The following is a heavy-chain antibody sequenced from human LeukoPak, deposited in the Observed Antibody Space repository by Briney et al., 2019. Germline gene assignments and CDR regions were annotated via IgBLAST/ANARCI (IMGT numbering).Heavy chain of an antibody. D-gene: IGHD4-17*01. CDR1: GFTFSSYW. CDR3: ARPRTVTTRFAPIDY. J-gene: IGHJ4*02. CDR2: IKHDGSEK. Sequence: AGGSLRLSCAASGFTFSSYWMTWVRKAPGKGLEWVANIKHDGSEKYYVDSVKGRFTISRDNANNSLCLQMNSLRAEDTAVYYCARPRTVTTRFAPIDYWGQGNLVTVSS. V-gene: IGHV3-7*03.